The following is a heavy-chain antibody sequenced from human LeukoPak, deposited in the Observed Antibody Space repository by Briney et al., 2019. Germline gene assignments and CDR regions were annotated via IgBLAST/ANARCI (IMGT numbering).Heavy chain of an antibody. Sequence: GGSLRLSCAASGFTFDDYTMHWVRQAPGKGLEWVSLISWDGGSTYYADSVKGRFTISRDNAKNSLYLQMNSLRAEDTAVYYCASLIVAISPTFDYWGQGTLVTVSS. CDR1: GFTFDDYT. CDR2: ISWDGGST. V-gene: IGHV3-43*01. D-gene: IGHD5-12*01. J-gene: IGHJ4*02. CDR3: ASLIVAISPTFDY.